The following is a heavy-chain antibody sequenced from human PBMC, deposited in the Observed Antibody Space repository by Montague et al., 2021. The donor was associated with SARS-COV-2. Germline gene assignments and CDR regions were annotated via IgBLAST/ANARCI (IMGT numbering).Heavy chain of an antibody. CDR3: ARESSQFFGSGPLDY. D-gene: IGHD3-10*01. CDR1: GLTVSSTY. Sequence: SLRLSCAASGLTVSSTYMNWVRQVPGKGLEWVSSISSSSVTYSAXSLKGRFTISRDNSKNTVYLQMNSLRAEDTAVYFCARESSQFFGSGPLDYWSQGSLVTVSS. J-gene: IGHJ4*02. CDR2: ISSSSVT. V-gene: IGHV3-66*01.